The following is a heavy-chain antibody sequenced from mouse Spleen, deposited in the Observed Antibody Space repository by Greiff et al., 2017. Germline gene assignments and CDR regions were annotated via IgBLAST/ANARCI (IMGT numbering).Heavy chain of an antibody. D-gene: IGHD1-1*01. CDR1: GYTFSSYW. CDR2: ILPGSGST. CDR3: ARWRSRYAMDY. Sequence: VQLQQSGAELMKPGASVKISCKATGYTFSSYWIEWVKQRPGHGLEWIGEILPGSGSTNYNEKFKGKATFTADTSSNTAYMQLSSLTSEDSAVYYCARWRSRYAMDYWGQGTSVTVSS. J-gene: IGHJ4*01. V-gene: IGHV1-9*01.